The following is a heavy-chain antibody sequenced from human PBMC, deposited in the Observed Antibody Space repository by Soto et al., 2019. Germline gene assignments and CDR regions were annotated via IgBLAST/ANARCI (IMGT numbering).Heavy chain of an antibody. CDR1: GGSLKDNH. CDR2: VFHTGFT. D-gene: IGHD4-17*01. J-gene: IGHJ4*02. V-gene: IGHV4-34*01. Sequence: QVQLQQWGAGLVKSSETLSLTCAVYGGSLKDNHWSWIRQPPGKGLEWIGAVFHTGFTNYNPSRKSRVTISVDTSKNQFSLKLSSVTAADTAVYFCAKGGRLRSPFGFWGQGTLVSVSS. CDR3: AKGGRLRSPFGF.